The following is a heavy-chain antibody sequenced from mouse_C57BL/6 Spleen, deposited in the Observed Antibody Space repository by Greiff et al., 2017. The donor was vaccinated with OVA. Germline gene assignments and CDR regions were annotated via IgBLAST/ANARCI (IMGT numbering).Heavy chain of an antibody. CDR1: GYAFSSSW. CDR3: ARGTHSAWFAY. V-gene: IGHV1-82*01. CDR2: IYPGDGDT. D-gene: IGHD3-1*01. J-gene: IGHJ3*01. Sequence: QVQLKESGPELVKPGASVKISCKASGYAFSSSWMNWVKQRPGKGLEWIGRIYPGDGDTNYNGKFKGKATLTADKSSSTAYMQLSSLTSEDSAVYFCARGTHSAWFAYWGQGTLVTVSA.